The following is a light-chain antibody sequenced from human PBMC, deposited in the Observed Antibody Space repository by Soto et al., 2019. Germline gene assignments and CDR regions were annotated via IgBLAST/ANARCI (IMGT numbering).Light chain of an antibody. CDR1: QSVSSN. V-gene: IGKV3-15*01. CDR2: GAS. Sequence: ERVMTQSAATLSVSPGERATLSCRASQSVSSNLAWYQQKPGQAPRLLIYGASTRATGIPARFSGSGSGTEFTLTFSSLQSEDFAVYYCQQYNNWRTFGQGTKVDIK. CDR3: QQYNNWRT. J-gene: IGKJ1*01.